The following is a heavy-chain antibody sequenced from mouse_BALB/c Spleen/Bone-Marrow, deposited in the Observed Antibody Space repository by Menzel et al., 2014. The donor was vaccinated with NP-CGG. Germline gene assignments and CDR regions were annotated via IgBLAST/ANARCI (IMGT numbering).Heavy chain of an antibody. V-gene: IGHV1-9*01. J-gene: IGHJ4*01. CDR3: ARKWSYLYGSRGGGLDY. Sequence: VKLVESGAELMKPGASVKISCKPTGYTFSRYWIDWVKQRPGHGLEWIGEILPGSGSTNYNEKFKGKATFTADTSSNTAYMQHNSLTSEYSDVYYWARKWSYLYGSRGGGLDYWGQGTSVTVSS. D-gene: IGHD1-1*01. CDR1: GYTFSRYW. CDR2: ILPGSGST.